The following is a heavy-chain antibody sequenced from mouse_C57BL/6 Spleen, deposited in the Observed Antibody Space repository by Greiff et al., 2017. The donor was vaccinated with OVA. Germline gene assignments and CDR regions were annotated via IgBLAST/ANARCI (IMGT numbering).Heavy chain of an antibody. V-gene: IGHV1-72*01. J-gene: IGHJ2*01. CDR3: ARRAQALYYFDY. Sequence: VKQRPGRGLEWIGRIDPNSGGTKYNEKFKSKATLTVDKPSSTAYMQLSSLTSEDSAVYYCARRAQALYYFDYWGQGTTLTVSS. CDR2: IDPNSGGT. D-gene: IGHD3-2*02.